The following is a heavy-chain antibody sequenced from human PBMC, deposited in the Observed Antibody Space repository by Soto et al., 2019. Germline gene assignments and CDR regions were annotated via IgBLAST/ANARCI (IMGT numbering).Heavy chain of an antibody. CDR3: ARWEYQYGCGGNPTQSYFDY. J-gene: IGHJ4*02. CDR2: IIPIFGIT. CDR1: GDTFSNYA. Sequence: QVQLVQSVAEVKKPGSSVKVSCQASGDTFSNYAISWVRQAPGQGLEWMGGIIPIFGITNYAQKFQGRVTISADESTSTAYMELSSLRPDDTAVYYCARWEYQYGCGGNPTQSYFDYWGQGTLVTVSS. V-gene: IGHV1-69*01. D-gene: IGHD2-15*01.